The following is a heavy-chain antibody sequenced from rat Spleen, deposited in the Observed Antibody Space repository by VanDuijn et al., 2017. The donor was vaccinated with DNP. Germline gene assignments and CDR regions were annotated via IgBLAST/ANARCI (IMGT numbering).Heavy chain of an antibody. Sequence: EVQLVETGGGLVQPGRSLKLSCVASGFTFSSYWMYWIRQAPGKGLEWVASINTDGSTTYYPDSVKGRFTISRDNAKVTLYLQMDSLRSEDTATYYCAREGMYTTDYYYYAMDAWGQGTSVTVSS. CDR2: INTDGSTT. J-gene: IGHJ4*01. CDR1: GFTFSSYW. CDR3: AREGMYTTDYYYYAMDA. D-gene: IGHD1-6*01. V-gene: IGHV5-58*01.